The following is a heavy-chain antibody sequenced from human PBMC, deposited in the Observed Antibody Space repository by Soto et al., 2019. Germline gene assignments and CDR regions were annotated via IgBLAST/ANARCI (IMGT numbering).Heavy chain of an antibody. J-gene: IGHJ6*03. CDR1: GYTFTTYD. Sequence: QVQLVQSGAEVKKSGASVKVSCKASGYTFTTYDIRWVRQAPGQGLEWMGWISAFNGNTNYAQKLQGRVTMTTDTSTSTAYMELRSLRSDDTAVDYCARAVSHFYHYYYMDVWGKGTTVTVS. V-gene: IGHV1-18*01. CDR3: ARAVSHFYHYYYMDV. CDR2: ISAFNGNT. D-gene: IGHD2-8*01.